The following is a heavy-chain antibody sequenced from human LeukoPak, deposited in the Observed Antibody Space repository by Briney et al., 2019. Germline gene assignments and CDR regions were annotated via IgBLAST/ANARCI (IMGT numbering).Heavy chain of an antibody. V-gene: IGHV3-7*01. Sequence: GGSLRLSCAVSGFTFSSYWMTWVRQAPGRGLEWVANIKEDGSEKYYVDSVKGRFTISRDNAKNSLYLQMNSLRAEDTAVYYCARDQNYGSIFYYYDAFDIWGQGARVTVSS. D-gene: IGHD3-10*01. CDR2: IKEDGSEK. CDR3: ARDQNYGSIFYYYDAFDI. J-gene: IGHJ3*02. CDR1: GFTFSSYW.